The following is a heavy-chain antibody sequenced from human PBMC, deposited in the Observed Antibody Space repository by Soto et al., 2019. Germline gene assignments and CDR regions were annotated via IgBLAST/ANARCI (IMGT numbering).Heavy chain of an antibody. V-gene: IGHV1-58*01. CDR3: AAETHPPAYDSSGYSDY. Sequence: ASVKVSCKASGSTFTSSAVQWVRQARGQRLEWIGWIVVGSGNTNYAQKFQERVTITRDMSTSTAYMELSSLRSEDTAVYYCAAETHPPAYDSSGYSDYWGQGTLVTVSS. CDR1: GSTFTSSA. CDR2: IVVGSGNT. D-gene: IGHD3-22*01. J-gene: IGHJ4*02.